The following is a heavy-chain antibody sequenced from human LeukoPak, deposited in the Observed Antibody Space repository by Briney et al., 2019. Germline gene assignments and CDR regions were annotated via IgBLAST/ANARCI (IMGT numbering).Heavy chain of an antibody. CDR2: IIPIFGTA. CDR3: ARRDSGYEPPYYYYYMDV. CDR1: GGTFSSYA. D-gene: IGHD5-12*01. J-gene: IGHJ6*03. V-gene: IGHV1-69*06. Sequence: SVKVSCKASGGTFSSYAISWVRQAPGQGLEWMGGIIPIFGTANYAQKFQGRVTITADKSTSTAYMELSSLRSEDTAVYYCARRDSGYEPPYYYYYMDVWGKGTTVTVSS.